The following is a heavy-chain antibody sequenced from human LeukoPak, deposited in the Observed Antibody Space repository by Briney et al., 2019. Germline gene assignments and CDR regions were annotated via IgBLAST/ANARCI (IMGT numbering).Heavy chain of an antibody. Sequence: SETLSLTCAVSGYSISSGYYWGWIRQPPGKGLEGIGSIYHSGSTYYNPSLKSRVTISVDTSKNQFSLKLSSVTAADTAVYYCARDQGYDYVWGSYRHFDYWGQGTLVTVSS. CDR2: IYHSGST. CDR1: GYSISSGYY. D-gene: IGHD3-16*02. CDR3: ARDQGYDYVWGSYRHFDY. V-gene: IGHV4-38-2*02. J-gene: IGHJ4*02.